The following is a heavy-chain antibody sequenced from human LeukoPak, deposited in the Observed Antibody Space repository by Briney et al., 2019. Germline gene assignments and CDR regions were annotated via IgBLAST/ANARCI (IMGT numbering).Heavy chain of an antibody. D-gene: IGHD6-19*01. J-gene: IGHJ4*02. CDR2: ISAYNGNT. Sequence: ASVKVSCKASGYTFTSYGISWVRQAPGQRLEWMGWISAYNGNTNYAQKLQGRVTMTTDTSTSTAYMELRSLRSDDTAVYYCARDGSKIAVAGSIDYWGQGTLVTVSS. CDR1: GYTFTSYG. CDR3: ARDGSKIAVAGSIDY. V-gene: IGHV1-18*04.